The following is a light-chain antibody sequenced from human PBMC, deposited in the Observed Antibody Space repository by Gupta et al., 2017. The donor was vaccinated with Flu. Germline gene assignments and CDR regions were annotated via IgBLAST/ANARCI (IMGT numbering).Light chain of an antibody. CDR3: QVWDSSSDHVV. CDR2: DDS. CDR1: NIKSKT. V-gene: IGLV3-21*02. J-gene: IGLJ2*01. Sequence: SPVLTQPPPGSVAPGQTARITCGGNNIKSKTVHWYQQKPGQAPVLVVCDDSDRPSGIPERFSGSNSGNTATLTISRVEAGDEAEYYCQVWDSSSDHVVFGGGTKLTVL.